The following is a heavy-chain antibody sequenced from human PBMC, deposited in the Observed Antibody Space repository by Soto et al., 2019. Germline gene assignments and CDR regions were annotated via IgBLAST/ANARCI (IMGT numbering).Heavy chain of an antibody. CDR3: ARGGITGTDRRIYYYYGMDA. D-gene: IGHD1-7*01. CDR2: IKQDGSEK. CDR1: GFTFSSYW. Sequence: GGSLRLSCAASGFTFSSYWMSWVRQAPGKGLEWVANIKQDGSEKYYVDSVKGRFTISRDNAKNSLYLQMNSLRAEDTAVYYCARGGITGTDRRIYYYYGMDAWGQGTTVTVSS. J-gene: IGHJ6*02. V-gene: IGHV3-7*01.